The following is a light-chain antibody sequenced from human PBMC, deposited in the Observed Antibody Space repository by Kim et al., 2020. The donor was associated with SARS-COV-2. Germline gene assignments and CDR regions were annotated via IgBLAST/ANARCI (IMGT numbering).Light chain of an antibody. V-gene: IGLV1-47*01. Sequence: GRWFTVSCSGSSTSVGRNYYFWYHQLPGAAPKLLIIGNNQRPSGVPYRFSGAKSGTSAALAISGLRSEDEADYYCAAWDDSLSGPVFGGGTQLTVL. J-gene: IGLJ2*01. CDR3: AAWDDSLSGPV. CDR2: GNN. CDR1: STSVGRNY.